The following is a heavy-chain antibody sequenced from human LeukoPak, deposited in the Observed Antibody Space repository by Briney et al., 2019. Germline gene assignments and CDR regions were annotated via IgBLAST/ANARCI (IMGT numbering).Heavy chain of an antibody. D-gene: IGHD2-2*01. CDR3: ARGRRPSYYFDY. V-gene: IGHV4-34*01. CDR2: INHSGST. Sequence: KPSETLSLTCAVYGGSFSGYYWSWIRLPPGKGLEWIGEINHSGSTNYNPSLKSRVTISVDTSKNQFSLKLSSVTAADTAVYYCARGRRPSYYFDYWGQGTLVTVSS. CDR1: GGSFSGYY. J-gene: IGHJ4*02.